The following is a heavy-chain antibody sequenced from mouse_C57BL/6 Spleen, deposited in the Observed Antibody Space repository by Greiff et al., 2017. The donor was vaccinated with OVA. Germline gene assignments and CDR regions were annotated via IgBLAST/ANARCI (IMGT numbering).Heavy chain of an antibody. D-gene: IGHD2-4*01. CDR3: ARGDVSYEYGWFAY. Sequence: VQLQQSGAELVKPGASVKLSCKASGYTFTSYWMHWVKQRPGRGLEWIGRIDPNSGGTKYNEKFKSKATLPADQPSSTAYMQLSSLTYEDSAVYYCARGDVSYEYGWFAYWGQGTLVTVSA. CDR2: IDPNSGGT. V-gene: IGHV1-72*01. CDR1: GYTFTSYW. J-gene: IGHJ3*01.